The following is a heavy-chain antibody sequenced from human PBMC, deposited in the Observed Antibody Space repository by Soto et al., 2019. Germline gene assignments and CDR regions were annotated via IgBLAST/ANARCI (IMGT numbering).Heavy chain of an antibody. CDR1: GFTFSSYA. J-gene: IGHJ4*02. CDR3: AKRRRSTTPTSYYFDY. D-gene: IGHD5-12*01. CDR2: ISGSGGST. V-gene: IGHV3-23*01. Sequence: GGSLRLSCAASGFTFSSYAMSRVRQAPGKGLEWVSAISGSGGSTYYADSVKGRFTISRDNSKNTLYLQMNSLRAEDTAVYYCAKRRRSTTPTSYYFDYWGQGTLVTVSS.